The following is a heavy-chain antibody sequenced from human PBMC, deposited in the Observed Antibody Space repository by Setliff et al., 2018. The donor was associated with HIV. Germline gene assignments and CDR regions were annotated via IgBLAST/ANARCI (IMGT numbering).Heavy chain of an antibody. CDR3: ARRNVWGDIDY. CDR2: IYYSGST. Sequence: SETLSLTCTVSGDFFSSDYYWGWIRQPPGKGLEWIGSIYYSGSTNYNPSLKSRVTISVDTSKNQFSLKLSSVTAADTAVYYCARRNVWGDIDYWGQGTLVTVSS. CDR1: GDFFSSDYY. J-gene: IGHJ4*02. D-gene: IGHD3-16*01. V-gene: IGHV4-38-2*02.